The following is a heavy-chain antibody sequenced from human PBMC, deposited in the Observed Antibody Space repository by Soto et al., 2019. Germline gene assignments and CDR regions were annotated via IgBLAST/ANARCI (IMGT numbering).Heavy chain of an antibody. CDR2: ISGSGGST. J-gene: IGHJ4*02. CDR1: GFTFSSYA. D-gene: IGHD2-21*02. CDR3: ARAGCGGDRYSDS. Sequence: RGSLRLSCAASGFTFSSYAMSWVRQAPGKGLEWVSAISGSGGSTYYADSVKGRFTFSRDNSKNTLFLQMNSLRVDDSAVYYCARAGCGGDRYSDSWGQGTLVTVSS. V-gene: IGHV3-23*01.